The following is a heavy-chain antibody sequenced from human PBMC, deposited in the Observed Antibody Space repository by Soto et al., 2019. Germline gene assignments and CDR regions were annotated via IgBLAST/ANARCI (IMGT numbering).Heavy chain of an antibody. CDR3: ARRDVLVPAATFDY. CDR2: IYSSGST. D-gene: IGHD2-2*01. J-gene: IGHJ4*02. V-gene: IGHV4-39*01. CDR1: SDSVSSSSYT. Sequence: KPSETLSLTCTVSSDSVSSSSYTWGWIRQPPGKGPEWIGSIYSSGSTYYNPSLNSRVTVSVDTSKNQFSLKLSSVTAADTAVYYCARRDVLVPAATFDYWGQGTLVTVSS.